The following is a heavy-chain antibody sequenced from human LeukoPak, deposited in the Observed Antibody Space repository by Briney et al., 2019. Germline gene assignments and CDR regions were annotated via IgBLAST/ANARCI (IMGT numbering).Heavy chain of an antibody. J-gene: IGHJ4*02. Sequence: HPGGSLRLSCAASGFSFSTFAMTWVRQAPGKGLEGVSVITGSGDRTYYADSVKGRFTISRDNSKNTLYLQLNSLRAEDTAVYYCAKDSRGYSSGWSGSFDNWGQGALVTVSS. D-gene: IGHD6-19*01. V-gene: IGHV3-23*01. CDR1: GFSFSTFA. CDR3: AKDSRGYSSGWSGSFDN. CDR2: ITGSGDRT.